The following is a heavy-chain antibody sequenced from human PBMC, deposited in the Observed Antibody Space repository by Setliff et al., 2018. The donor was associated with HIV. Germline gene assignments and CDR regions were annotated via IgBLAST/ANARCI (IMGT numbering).Heavy chain of an antibody. CDR3: TRDKGYAFDI. CDR2: IRSKAYGGTT. Sequence: GGSLRLSCAASGFTFSSYSMNWVRQAPGKGLEWVGFIRSKAYGGTTEYAASVKDRFTVSRDDSKSIAYLQISSLKTEDTAVYYCTRDKGYAFDIWGQGTMVTVSS. D-gene: IGHD5-18*01. J-gene: IGHJ3*02. CDR1: GFTFSSYS. V-gene: IGHV3-49*04.